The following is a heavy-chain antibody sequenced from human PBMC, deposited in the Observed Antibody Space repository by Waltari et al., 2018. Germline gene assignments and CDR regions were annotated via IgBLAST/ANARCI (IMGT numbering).Heavy chain of an antibody. J-gene: IGHJ6*02. Sequence: QVQLQESGPGLVKPSQTLSLTCTVSGGSISSGGYYWSWIRQHPGKGLEWIGYIYYSGSTNYNPSLKSRVTISVDTSKNQFSLKLSSVTAADTAVYYCARGGGYYGSGSSDYYYYYGMDVWGQGTTVTVSS. CDR3: ARGGGYYGSGSSDYYYYYGMDV. CDR2: IYYSGST. CDR1: GGSISSGGYY. V-gene: IGHV4-31*03. D-gene: IGHD3-10*01.